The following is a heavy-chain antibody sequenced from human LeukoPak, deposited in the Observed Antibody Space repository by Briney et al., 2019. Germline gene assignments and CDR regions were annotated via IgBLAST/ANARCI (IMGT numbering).Heavy chain of an antibody. CDR3: ARDPLYDFGSGYLGNWFDP. CDR2: ISAYNGNT. J-gene: IGHJ5*02. V-gene: IGHV1-18*01. D-gene: IGHD3-3*01. CDR1: GYTFTSYG. Sequence: ASVKVSCKASGYTFTSYGISWVRQAPGQGLEWMGWISAYNGNTNYAQKLQGRVTMTTDTSTSTAYMELRSLRSDDTAVYYCARDPLYDFGSGYLGNWFDPWGQGTLVTVSS.